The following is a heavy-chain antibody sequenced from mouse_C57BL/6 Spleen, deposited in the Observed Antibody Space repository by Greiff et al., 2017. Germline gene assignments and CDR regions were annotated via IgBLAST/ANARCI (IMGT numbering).Heavy chain of an antibody. D-gene: IGHD2-4*01. J-gene: IGHJ3*01. CDR1: GYTFTSYW. CDR3: ARGGYDYDAWFAY. V-gene: IGHV1-61*01. Sequence: QVHVKQPGAELVRPGSSVKLSCKASGYTFTSYWMDWVKQRPGQGLEWIGNIYPSDSETHYTQKFKDKATLTVDKYSSTAYMQLSSLTCEDSAVYYCARGGYDYDAWFAYWGQGTLVTVSA. CDR2: IYPSDSET.